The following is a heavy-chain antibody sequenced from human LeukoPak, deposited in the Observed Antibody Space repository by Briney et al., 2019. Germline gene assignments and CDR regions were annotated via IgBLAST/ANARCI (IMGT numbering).Heavy chain of an antibody. J-gene: IGHJ4*02. V-gene: IGHV1-2*02. CDR2: INPNSGGT. Sequence: ASVKVSCTASGYTFTGYYMHWVRQAPGQGLEWMGWINPNSGGTNYAQKFQGRVTMTRDTSISTAYLELSRLRSDDTAVYYCAREEGYCSSASCSAPFDYWGQGTLVTVSS. CDR3: AREEGYCSSASCSAPFDY. D-gene: IGHD2-2*01. CDR1: GYTFTGYY.